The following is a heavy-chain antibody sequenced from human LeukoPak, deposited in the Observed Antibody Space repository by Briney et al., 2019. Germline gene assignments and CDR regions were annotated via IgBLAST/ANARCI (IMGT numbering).Heavy chain of an antibody. D-gene: IGHD2-8*01. CDR1: GFPFSDFS. Sequence: GGSLRLSCATSGFPFSDFSMSWVRRAPGKGLECISTTNSGGTSTYYAESVKGRFTISRDNSKNTLYLQMSSLRVEDTAVYYCAKQSYARSLGEGGPGTLVSVSS. CDR3: AKQSYARSLGE. V-gene: IGHV3-23*01. J-gene: IGHJ4*02. CDR2: TNSGGTST.